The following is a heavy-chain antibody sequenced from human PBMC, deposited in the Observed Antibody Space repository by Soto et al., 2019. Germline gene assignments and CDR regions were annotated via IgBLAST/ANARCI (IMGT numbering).Heavy chain of an antibody. D-gene: IGHD2-15*01. CDR2: IYYSGST. J-gene: IGHJ4*02. CDR3: ARVYEYCSGGICYCFFDY. V-gene: IGHV4-31*03. Sequence: QVQLQESGPGLVKPSQTLSLTCTVSGGSISSGGYYWSWIRQHPGKGLEWIGYIYYSGSTYYNPSLKSRVTISVDTSNNQFSLKLSSVTAADSAVYYCARVYEYCSGGICYCFFDYWGQGTLVTVSS. CDR1: GGSISSGGYY.